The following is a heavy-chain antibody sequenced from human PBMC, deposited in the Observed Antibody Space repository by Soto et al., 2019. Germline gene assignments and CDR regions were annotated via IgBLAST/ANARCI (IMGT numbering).Heavy chain of an antibody. D-gene: IGHD2-15*01. V-gene: IGHV3-21*01. Sequence: PWGSLRLSCAASGFTFSSYSMNWVRQAPGKGLEWVSSISSSSSYIYYADSVKGRFTISRDNAKNSLYLQMNSLRAEDTAVYYCARDSNCSGGSCYSADYGMDVWGQGTTVTVSS. CDR3: ARDSNCSGGSCYSADYGMDV. CDR1: GFTFSSYS. J-gene: IGHJ6*02. CDR2: ISSSSSYI.